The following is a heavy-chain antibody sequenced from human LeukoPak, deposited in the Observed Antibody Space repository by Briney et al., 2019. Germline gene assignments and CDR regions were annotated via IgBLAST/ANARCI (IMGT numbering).Heavy chain of an antibody. D-gene: IGHD5-18*01. CDR1: GGSFSGYY. J-gene: IGHJ4*02. V-gene: IGHV4-34*01. CDR3: AMGLEGIQLWLQVY. Sequence: PSETLSLTSAVYGGSFSGYYWSWIRQPPGQGLEWIGEINHSGSTNYNPSLKSRVTISVDTSKNQFSLKLSSVTAADTAVYYCAMGLEGIQLWLQVYWGEGTLVTVSS. CDR2: INHSGST.